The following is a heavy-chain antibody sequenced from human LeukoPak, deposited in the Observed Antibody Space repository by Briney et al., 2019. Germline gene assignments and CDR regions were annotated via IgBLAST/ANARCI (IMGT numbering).Heavy chain of an antibody. J-gene: IGHJ4*02. V-gene: IGHV3-20*04. CDR2: INWNGGST. Sequence: GGSLRLSCAAPGFTFSSYAMSWVRQAPGKGLEWVSGINWNGGSTGYADSVKGRFTISRDNAKNSLYLQMNSLRAEDTALYYCARHPFPHEEIVGAHWGQGTLVTVSS. D-gene: IGHD1-26*01. CDR3: ARHPFPHEEIVGAH. CDR1: GFTFSSYA.